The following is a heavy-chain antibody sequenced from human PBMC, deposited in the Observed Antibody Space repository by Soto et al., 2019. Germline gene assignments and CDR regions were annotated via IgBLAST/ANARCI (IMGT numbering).Heavy chain of an antibody. Sequence: GGSLRLSCAASGFTFSNAWMSWVRQAPGKGLEWVGRIKSKTDGGTTDYAAPVKGRFTISRDDSKNTLYLQMNSLKTEDTAVYYCTTDWGYSYGTHVYYYYGMDVSGQGTTVTV. V-gene: IGHV3-15*01. CDR3: TTDWGYSYGTHVYYYYGMDV. CDR2: IKSKTDGGTT. CDR1: GFTFSNAW. J-gene: IGHJ6*02. D-gene: IGHD5-18*01.